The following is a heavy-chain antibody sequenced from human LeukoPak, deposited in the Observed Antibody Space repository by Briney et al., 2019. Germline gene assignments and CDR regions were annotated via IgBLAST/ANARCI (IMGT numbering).Heavy chain of an antibody. Sequence: ASVKVSCTASGYTFITNDYIYWVRQAPGQGLGWMGIINPSAGSTSYAQKFQGRVTMPRDTSTNTVYIELSSLSSDDAAVYYCARGPYSSSSYYYDYWGQGTPVTVSS. CDR3: ARGPYSSSSYYYDY. D-gene: IGHD6-6*01. V-gene: IGHV1-46*01. CDR1: GYTFITNDY. CDR2: INPSAGST. J-gene: IGHJ4*02.